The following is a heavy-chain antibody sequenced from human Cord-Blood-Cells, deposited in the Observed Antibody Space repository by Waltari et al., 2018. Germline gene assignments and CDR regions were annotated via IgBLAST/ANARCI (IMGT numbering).Heavy chain of an antibody. CDR1: GGSISSSSYY. CDR3: ARVDSSGYYYFAFDI. Sequence: QLQLQESGPGLVKPSETLSLTYTVSGGSISSSSYYWGWIRQPPGKGLEWIGSIYYSGSTYYNPSLKSRVTISVDTSKNQFSLKLSSVTAADTAVYYCARVDSSGYYYFAFDIWGQGTMVTVSS. J-gene: IGHJ3*02. D-gene: IGHD3-22*01. V-gene: IGHV4-39*01. CDR2: IYYSGST.